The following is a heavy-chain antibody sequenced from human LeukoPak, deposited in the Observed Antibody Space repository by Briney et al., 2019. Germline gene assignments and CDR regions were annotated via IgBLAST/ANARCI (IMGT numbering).Heavy chain of an antibody. CDR1: GGTFSSYA. V-gene: IGHV1-69*04. D-gene: IGHD3-16*01. Sequence: SVKVSCKASGGTFSSYAISWVRQAPGQGLEWMGSITSILGIANYAQKFQGRVTITADKSTSTAYMELSSLRSEDTAVYYCARSDYAVHLRDYWGQGTLVTVSS. CDR2: ITSILGIA. CDR3: ARSDYAVHLRDY. J-gene: IGHJ4*02.